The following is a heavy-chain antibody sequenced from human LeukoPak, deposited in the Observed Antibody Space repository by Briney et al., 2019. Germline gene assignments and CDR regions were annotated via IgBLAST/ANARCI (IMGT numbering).Heavy chain of an antibody. CDR3: ARARGILPYGMDV. CDR2: IYSGGST. J-gene: IGHJ6*02. Sequence: GGSLRLSCAASGFTVSSNYMSWVRQAPGKGLEWVSVIYSGGSTYYADSVKGRFSISRDNSKNTLYLQMNSLSAEDTAVYYCARARGILPYGMDVWGQGTTVTVSS. V-gene: IGHV3-66*01. D-gene: IGHD3-16*01. CDR1: GFTVSSNY.